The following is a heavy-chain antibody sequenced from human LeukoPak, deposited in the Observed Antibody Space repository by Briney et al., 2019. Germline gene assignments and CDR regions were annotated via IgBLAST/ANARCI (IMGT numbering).Heavy chain of an antibody. CDR1: GGSISSGDYY. V-gene: IGHV4-61*08. Sequence: PSQTLSLTCTVSGGSISSGDYYWSWIRQPPGKGLEWIGYIYYSGSTNYNPSLKSRVTISVDTSKNQFSLKLSSVTAADTAVYYCARVLARDGYNWAYDAFDIWGQGTMVTVPS. CDR2: IYYSGST. J-gene: IGHJ3*02. CDR3: ARVLARDGYNWAYDAFDI. D-gene: IGHD5-24*01.